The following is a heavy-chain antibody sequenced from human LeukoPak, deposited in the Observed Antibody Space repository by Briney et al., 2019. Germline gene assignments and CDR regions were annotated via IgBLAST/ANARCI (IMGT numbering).Heavy chain of an antibody. CDR3: ANEYSSSWVAVVVDY. Sequence: PGGSLRLSCAASGFTFSSYAMSWVRQAPVKGLEWVSAISGSGGSTYYADSVKGRFTISRDNSKNTLYLQMNSLRAEDTAVYYCANEYSSSWVAVVVDYWGQGTLVTVSS. D-gene: IGHD6-6*01. J-gene: IGHJ4*02. CDR1: GFTFSSYA. V-gene: IGHV3-23*01. CDR2: ISGSGGST.